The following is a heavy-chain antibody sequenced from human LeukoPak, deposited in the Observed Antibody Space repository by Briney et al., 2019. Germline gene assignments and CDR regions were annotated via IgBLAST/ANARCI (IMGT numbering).Heavy chain of an antibody. CDR3: ARGLKSSSSLVYGMDV. J-gene: IGHJ6*02. Sequence: ASVKVSCTASGYTFISYAMHWVRQAPGQGLEWMGWMNPNSGNTGYAQKFQGRVTMTRNTSISTAYMELSSLRSEDTAVYYCARGLKSSSSLVYGMDVWGQGTTVTVSS. CDR1: GYTFISYA. D-gene: IGHD6-6*01. CDR2: MNPNSGNT. V-gene: IGHV1-8*02.